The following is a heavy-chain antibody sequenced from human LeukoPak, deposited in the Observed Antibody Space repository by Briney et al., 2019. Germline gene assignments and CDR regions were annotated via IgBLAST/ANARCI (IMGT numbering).Heavy chain of an antibody. Sequence: PGGSLRLSCAASGFTFSAYEMNWVRQAPGKGLEWLSYTSGSGDTIYYAESVKGRFTISRDNAKNSLYLQMSSLRAEDTAVYYCVSAYGGLLDYWGQGTLVTVSS. CDR3: VSAYGGLLDY. CDR1: GFTFSAYE. V-gene: IGHV3-48*03. J-gene: IGHJ4*02. CDR2: TSGSGDTI. D-gene: IGHD3-16*01.